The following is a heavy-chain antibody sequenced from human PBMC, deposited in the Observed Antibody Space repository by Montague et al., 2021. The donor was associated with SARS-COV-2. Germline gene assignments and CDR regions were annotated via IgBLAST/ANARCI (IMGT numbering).Heavy chain of an antibody. CDR2: ISSSGSTI. V-gene: IGHV3-48*03. J-gene: IGHJ6*02. CDR3: ARVGIGVVASGYYYGMDV. D-gene: IGHD2-15*01. CDR1: GFTFSSYE. Sequence: PLRLSCAASGFTFSSYEMNWVRQAPGKGLEWVSYISSSGSTIYYADSVKGRFTISRDNAKNSLYLQMNSLRAEDTAVYYCARVGIGVVASGYYYGMDVWGQGTTVTVSS.